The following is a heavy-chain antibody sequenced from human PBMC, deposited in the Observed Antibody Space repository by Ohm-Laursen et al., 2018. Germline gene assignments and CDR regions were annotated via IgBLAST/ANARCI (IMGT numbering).Heavy chain of an antibody. V-gene: IGHV3-74*01. D-gene: IGHD4-11*01. CDR2: INGDGSRP. Sequence: SLRLSCAAPGATISGYWMHWVRQTPGKGLVWVSRINGDGSRPFYADSVEGRFTISRDNGQNVLYLQMTRLRADDTAIYYCARGSSRDYREWGQGTLVTVSS. CDR3: ARGSSRDYRE. CDR1: GATISGYW. J-gene: IGHJ4*02.